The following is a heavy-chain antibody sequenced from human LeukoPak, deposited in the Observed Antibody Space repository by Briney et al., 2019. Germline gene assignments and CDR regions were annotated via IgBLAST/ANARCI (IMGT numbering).Heavy chain of an antibody. CDR1: GGSISTYY. J-gene: IGHJ4*02. D-gene: IGHD3-9*01. Sequence: SETLSLTCTVSGGSISTYYWSWIRQPPGKGLEWIAYIYYSGSTSYNPSLKTRVTISVDTSKNQFSLKLSSVTAADTAVYYCARGVFVVLRYFDWSSSGFDYWGQGTLVTVSS. V-gene: IGHV4-59*12. CDR2: IYYSGST. CDR3: ARGVFVVLRYFDWSSSGFDY.